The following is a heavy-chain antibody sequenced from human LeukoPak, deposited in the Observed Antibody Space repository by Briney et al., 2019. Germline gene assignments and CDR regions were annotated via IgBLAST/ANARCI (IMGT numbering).Heavy chain of an antibody. J-gene: IGHJ4*02. V-gene: IGHV3-30*02. CDR2: IRSDGSNK. CDR1: GFTFNNYD. CDR3: ATFLTGYPIDS. D-gene: IGHD3-9*01. Sequence: GGSLRLSCAASGFTFNNYDMHWVRQPPGKGLEWVAFIRSDGSNKYYADSVKGRFTISRDNAKNTLYLQMNSLRAEDTAVYYCATFLTGYPIDSWGQGTLVTVSS.